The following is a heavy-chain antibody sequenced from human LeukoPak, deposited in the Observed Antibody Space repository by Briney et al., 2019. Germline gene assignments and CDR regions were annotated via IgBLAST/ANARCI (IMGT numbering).Heavy chain of an antibody. D-gene: IGHD3-22*01. V-gene: IGHV4-39*07. CDR1: GGSISSSHYY. CDR3: ARVPYDSSGDH. Sequence: SETLSLTCTVSGGSISSSHYYWGWIRQPPGKGLEWIGSIYYSGSTYYNPSLKSRVTISVDTSKNQFSLKLSSVTAADTAVYYCARVPYDSSGDHWGQGTLVTVSS. J-gene: IGHJ1*01. CDR2: IYYSGST.